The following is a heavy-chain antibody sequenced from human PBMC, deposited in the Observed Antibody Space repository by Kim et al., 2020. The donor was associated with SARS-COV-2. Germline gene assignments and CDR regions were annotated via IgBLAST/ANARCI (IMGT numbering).Heavy chain of an antibody. CDR1: GGSISSNY. CDR2: IYYRGST. J-gene: IGHJ5*02. Sequence: SETLSLTCTVSGGSISSNYWSWIRQPPGKGLEWIGYIYYRGSTNYNPSLQSRVTMSVDTSKNQFSLKLSSVTAADTAVYYCAREMLHNWFDPRGQGTLVT. D-gene: IGHD2-15*01. CDR3: AREMLHNWFDP. V-gene: IGHV4-59*13.